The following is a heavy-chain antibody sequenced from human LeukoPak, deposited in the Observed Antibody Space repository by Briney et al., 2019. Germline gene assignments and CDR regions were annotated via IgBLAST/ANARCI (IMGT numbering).Heavy chain of an antibody. Sequence: ASVKVSCKASGYTFTSYDINWVRQATGQGLERMGWMNPNSGNTGYAQKFQGRVTMTRNTSISTAYMELSSLRSEDTALYYCARGYYYDSSGTDAFDIWGQGTMVTVSS. J-gene: IGHJ3*02. CDR1: GYTFTSYD. V-gene: IGHV1-8*01. CDR3: ARGYYYDSSGTDAFDI. D-gene: IGHD3-22*01. CDR2: MNPNSGNT.